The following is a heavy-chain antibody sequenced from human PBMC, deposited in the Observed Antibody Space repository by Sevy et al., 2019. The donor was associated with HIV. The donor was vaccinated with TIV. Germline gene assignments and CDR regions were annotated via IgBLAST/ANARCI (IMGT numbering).Heavy chain of an antibody. CDR3: ATTSTPLYYYALDV. Sequence: GGSLRLSCAASGFTVSSKYMSWVRQAPGKGLEWVSVLYSGEYTYYADSVKGRFTISRDISKNTLNLEMNNLRAEDTAIYYCATTSTPLYYYALDVWGQGTTVTVSS. CDR2: LYSGEYT. J-gene: IGHJ6*02. CDR1: GFTVSSKY. V-gene: IGHV3-53*01. D-gene: IGHD1-26*01.